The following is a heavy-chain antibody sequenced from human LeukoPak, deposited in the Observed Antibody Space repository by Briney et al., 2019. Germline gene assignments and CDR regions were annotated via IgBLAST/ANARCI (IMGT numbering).Heavy chain of an antibody. Sequence: YPGGSLRLSCAASGFTFSSYWMSWVRQAPGKGLEWVSAISGSGGSTYFADSVKGRFTISRDNSKNTLYLQMNSLRAEDTAVYYCAKSPDSSSWFDYWGQGTLVTVSS. CDR2: ISGSGGST. V-gene: IGHV3-23*01. CDR1: GFTFSSYW. D-gene: IGHD6-13*01. J-gene: IGHJ4*02. CDR3: AKSPDSSSWFDY.